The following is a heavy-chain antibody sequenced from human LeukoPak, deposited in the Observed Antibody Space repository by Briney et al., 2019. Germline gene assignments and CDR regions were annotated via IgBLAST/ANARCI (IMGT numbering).Heavy chain of an antibody. J-gene: IGHJ4*02. Sequence: GGSLRLSCAASGFTFSSYWMIWVRQAPGKGLEWVANINQDGSETFYVDSVKGRFTISRDNAKNSLYLQMSSLRGEDTALYYCARLGPGMNFFYLDFWGQGTLVTVSS. D-gene: IGHD3-10*01. CDR1: GFTFSSYW. CDR3: ARLGPGMNFFYLDF. CDR2: INQDGSET. V-gene: IGHV3-7*01.